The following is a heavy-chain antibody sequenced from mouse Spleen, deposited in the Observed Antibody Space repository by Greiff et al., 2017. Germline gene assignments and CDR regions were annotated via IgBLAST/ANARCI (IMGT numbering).Heavy chain of an antibody. CDR2: IYPRSGNT. Sequence: VKLMESGAELARPGASVKLSCKASGYTFTSYGISWVKQRTGQGLEWIGEIYPRSGNTYYNEKFKGKATLTADKSSSTAYMELRSLTSEDSAVYFCARRYEDYYAMDYWGQGTSVTVSS. CDR1: GYTFTSYG. V-gene: IGHV1-81*01. J-gene: IGHJ4*01. CDR3: ARRYEDYYAMDY. D-gene: IGHD2-14*01.